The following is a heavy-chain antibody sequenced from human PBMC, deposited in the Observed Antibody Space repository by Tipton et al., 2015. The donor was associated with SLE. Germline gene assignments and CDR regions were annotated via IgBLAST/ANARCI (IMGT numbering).Heavy chain of an antibody. J-gene: IGHJ4*02. Sequence: SLRLSCAASGFSVSSNYMSWVRQAPGKGLEWVSVIYSAGDTYYADSVKGRFIISRDNSKSMLYLQMTTLRAEDTALYYCARQLGYCSDGSCYFDYWGQRTLVTVSA. D-gene: IGHD2-15*01. CDR1: GFSVSSNY. V-gene: IGHV3-53*01. CDR2: IYSAGDT. CDR3: ARQLGYCSDGSCYFDY.